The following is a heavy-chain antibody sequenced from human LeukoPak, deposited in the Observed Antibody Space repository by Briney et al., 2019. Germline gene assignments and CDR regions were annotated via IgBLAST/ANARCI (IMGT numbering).Heavy chain of an antibody. D-gene: IGHD3-22*01. CDR2: ISYDGSNK. J-gene: IGHJ4*02. Sequence: PGRSLRLSCAASGFTFSSYAMPWVRQAPGKGLEWVAVISYDGSNKYYADSVKGRFTISRDNSKNTLYLQMNSLRAEDTAVYYCAGYYYDSSGSFDYWGQGTLVTVSS. CDR1: GFTFSSYA. V-gene: IGHV3-30-3*01. CDR3: AGYYYDSSGSFDY.